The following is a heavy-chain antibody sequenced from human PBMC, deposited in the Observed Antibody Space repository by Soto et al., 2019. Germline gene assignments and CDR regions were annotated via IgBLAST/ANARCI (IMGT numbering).Heavy chain of an antibody. D-gene: IGHD4-4*01. J-gene: IGHJ1*01. CDR3: ARDLYSRQLRQLDH. CDR1: GFTFSGYA. CDR2: IRDTGGYT. Sequence: EVQLLESGGGLVQPGGSLRLSCVASGFTFSGYAMSWVRQAPGKGLQWVSAIRDTGGYTYYADSVKGRFTISRDNAKNTVFLQMTSLTFDDTGLYFCARDLYSRQLRQLDHWGQGARVIVS. V-gene: IGHV3-23*01.